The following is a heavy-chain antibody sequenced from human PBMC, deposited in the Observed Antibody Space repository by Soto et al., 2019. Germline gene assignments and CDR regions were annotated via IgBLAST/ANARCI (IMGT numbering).Heavy chain of an antibody. Sequence: PSETLSLTCTVSGGSTSNFYWSWIRQPPGKGLEWIGYISYSGNTNYNPSLKSRVSISVDTSKSQLSLNLTSVTAADTAVYYCARAPMVLSRSYFDSWGQGTPVTVSS. CDR1: GGSTSNFY. V-gene: IGHV4-59*01. CDR2: ISYSGNT. CDR3: ARAPMVLSRSYFDS. J-gene: IGHJ4*02. D-gene: IGHD2-8*01.